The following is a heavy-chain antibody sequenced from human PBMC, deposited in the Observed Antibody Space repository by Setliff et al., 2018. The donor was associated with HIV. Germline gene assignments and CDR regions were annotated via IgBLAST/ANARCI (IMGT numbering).Heavy chain of an antibody. D-gene: IGHD4-17*01. CDR3: VKARVDGDYYYYYYMDI. Sequence: GGSLRLSCSASGFTFSSYAMHWVRQAPGKGLEYVSAISSNGGSTYYADSVKGRFTISRDNSKNTLYLQMSSLRAEDTAVYYCVKARVDGDYYYYYYMDIWGKGTTVTVS. J-gene: IGHJ6*03. V-gene: IGHV3-64D*09. CDR2: ISSNGGST. CDR1: GFTFSSYA.